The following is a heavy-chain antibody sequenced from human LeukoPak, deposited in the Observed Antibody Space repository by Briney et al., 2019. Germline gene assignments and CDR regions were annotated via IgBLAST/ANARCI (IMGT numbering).Heavy chain of an antibody. Sequence: GASVKVSCKASGYTFTSYGISWVRQAPGQGLEWMGWISAYNGNTNYAQKLQGRVTMTTDTSTSTAYMELRGLRSDDTAVYYCARVGYYYDSSGPAFDIWGQGTMVTVSS. D-gene: IGHD3-22*01. CDR2: ISAYNGNT. V-gene: IGHV1-18*01. CDR3: ARVGYYYDSSGPAFDI. J-gene: IGHJ3*02. CDR1: GYTFTSYG.